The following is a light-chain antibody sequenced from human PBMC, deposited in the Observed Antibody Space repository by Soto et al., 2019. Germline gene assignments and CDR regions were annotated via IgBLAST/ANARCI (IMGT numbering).Light chain of an antibody. CDR2: AAS. Sequence: DIQMTQSPSSLSASVGDRVTITCRASQSISDILNWYQQKPGNARKLLFYAASSLQSGVPSRFSGSGSGTDFTLTISSLQPEDFATYYCQQSYSTRWTFGQGTKVEIK. CDR3: QQSYSTRWT. J-gene: IGKJ1*01. CDR1: QSISDI. V-gene: IGKV1-39*01.